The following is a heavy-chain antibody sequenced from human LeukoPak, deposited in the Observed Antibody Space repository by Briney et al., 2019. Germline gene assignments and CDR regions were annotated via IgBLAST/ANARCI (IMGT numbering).Heavy chain of an antibody. J-gene: IGHJ3*02. V-gene: IGHV1-46*01. CDR1: GYIFITYY. CDR3: ARDFRLVYYYDSSGSYLI. D-gene: IGHD3-22*01. Sequence: ASVKVSCKASGYIFITYYMHWVRQAPGQGLECMGIINPSDGSTIYTQKFQDRVTMTRDTSTSTAYMELRSLRSDDTAVYYCARDFRLVYYYDSSGSYLIWGQGTMVTVSS. CDR2: INPSDGST.